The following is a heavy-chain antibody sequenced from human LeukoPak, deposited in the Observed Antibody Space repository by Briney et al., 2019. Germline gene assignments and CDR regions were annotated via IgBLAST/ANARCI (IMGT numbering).Heavy chain of an antibody. V-gene: IGHV3-21*01. J-gene: IGHJ6*03. CDR3: ARGVTTVRGVSNYMDV. CDR2: ISSSSSYI. CDR1: GFTFSSYS. D-gene: IGHD3-10*01. Sequence: GGSLRLSCAASGFTFSSYSMNWVRQAPGKGLEWVSSISSSSSYIYYADSVKGRFTISRDNAKNSLYLQMNSLRAEDTAVYYCARGVTTVRGVSNYMDVWGKGTTVTVSS.